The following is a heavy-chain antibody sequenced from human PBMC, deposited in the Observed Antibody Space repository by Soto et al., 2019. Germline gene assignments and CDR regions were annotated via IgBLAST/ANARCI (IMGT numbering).Heavy chain of an antibody. CDR3: AGRYSTTHRSFDY. Sequence: SETLSLTCAVSGYSISSGYHWGCIRQPPGKGLEWIGIINHSENTYYNPSLKSRVTMSVDTSKNQFSLNLSSVTAADTAIYYCAGRYSTTHRSFDYWGQGAMVTVSS. CDR2: INHSENT. CDR1: GYSISSGYH. V-gene: IGHV4-38-2*01. D-gene: IGHD5-12*01. J-gene: IGHJ4*02.